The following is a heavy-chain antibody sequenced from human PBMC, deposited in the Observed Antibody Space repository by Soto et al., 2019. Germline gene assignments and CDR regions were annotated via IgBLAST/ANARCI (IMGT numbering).Heavy chain of an antibody. D-gene: IGHD3-22*01. J-gene: IGHJ4*02. CDR1: GYTFTGYY. CDR2: INPNSGGT. CDR3: ARYAYYYDSSGYYTQFDY. Sequence: QVQLVQSGAEVKKPGASVKVSCKASGYTFTGYYMHWVRQAPGQGLEWMGWINPNSGGTNYAQKFQGWVTMTRDTSISTAYMELSRLRSDDTAVHYCARYAYYYDSSGYYTQFDYWGQGTLVTVSS. V-gene: IGHV1-2*04.